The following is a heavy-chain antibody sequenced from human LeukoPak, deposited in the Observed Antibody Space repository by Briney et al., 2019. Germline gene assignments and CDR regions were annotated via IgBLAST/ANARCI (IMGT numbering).Heavy chain of an antibody. V-gene: IGHV3-74*01. CDR2: INSDGSWT. J-gene: IGHJ4*02. Sequence: GGSLRLSCAASGNYWMHWVRQAPGKGLVWVSHINSDGSWTSYADSVKGRFTISRDNSKNILYLQMNSLRVEDTAVYYCATSGDTSAYYPCLHWGQGTLVTVSS. CDR3: ATSGDTSAYYPCLH. D-gene: IGHD3-22*01. CDR1: GNYW.